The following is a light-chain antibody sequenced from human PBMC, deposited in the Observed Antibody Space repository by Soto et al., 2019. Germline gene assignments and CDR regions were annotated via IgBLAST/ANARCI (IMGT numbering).Light chain of an antibody. CDR2: GAS. J-gene: IGKJ4*01. V-gene: IGKV3-15*01. CDR1: QGVGST. CDR3: QRYNNWPLA. Sequence: EIVMTQSPATLSVSPGERATLSCRASQGVGSTLAWYQQKPGQTPRLLIYGASTRATGIRARFSGSGSGTAFTLTITSLQSEDFAVYYCQRYNNWPLAFGGGTKVEIK.